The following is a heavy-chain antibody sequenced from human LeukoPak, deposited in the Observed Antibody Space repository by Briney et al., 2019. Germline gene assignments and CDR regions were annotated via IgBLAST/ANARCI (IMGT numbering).Heavy chain of an antibody. CDR2: IYYSGST. J-gene: IGHJ4*02. V-gene: IGHV4-39*01. CDR1: GGSIGSSSYY. D-gene: IGHD1-26*01. CDR3: ARHEKRELLGGSYDY. Sequence: PSETLSLTCTVSGGSIGSSSYYWGWIRQPPGKGLEWIGSIYYSGSTYYNPSLKSRVTISVDTSKNQFSLKLSSVTAADTAVYYCARHEKRELLGGSYDYWGQGTLVTVSS.